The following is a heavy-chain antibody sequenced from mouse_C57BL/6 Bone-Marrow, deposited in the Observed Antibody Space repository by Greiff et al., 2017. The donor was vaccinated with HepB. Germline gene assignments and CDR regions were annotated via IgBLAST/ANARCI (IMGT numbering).Heavy chain of an antibody. CDR2: IDPETGGT. V-gene: IGHV1-15*01. Sequence: VQLQQSGAELVRPGASVTLSCKASGYTFTDYEMHWVKQTPVHGLEWIGAIDPETGGTAYNQKFKGKAILTADKSSSTAYMELRSLTSEDSAVYYCTRGSSGYGDYWGQGTTLTVSS. CDR3: TRGSSGYGDY. D-gene: IGHD3-2*02. J-gene: IGHJ2*01. CDR1: GYTFTDYE.